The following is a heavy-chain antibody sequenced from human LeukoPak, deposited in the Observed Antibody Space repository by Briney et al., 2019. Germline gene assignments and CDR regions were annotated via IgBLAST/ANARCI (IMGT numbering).Heavy chain of an antibody. D-gene: IGHD6-19*01. CDR2: ISGSGSNT. V-gene: IGHV3-23*01. Sequence: PGGSLRLSCEASGFSFSSHAMSWFRQAPGKGLEWVLAISGSGSNTYYADSVKGRFTISRDNSENTLYLQMNSLRVEDTAVYYCAKGPLIEVAGTTWDYWGQGTLVTVSS. J-gene: IGHJ4*02. CDR1: GFSFSSHA. CDR3: AKGPLIEVAGTTWDY.